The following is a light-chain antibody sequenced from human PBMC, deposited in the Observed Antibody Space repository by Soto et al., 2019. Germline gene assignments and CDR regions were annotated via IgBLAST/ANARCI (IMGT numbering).Light chain of an antibody. CDR2: DVS. CDR3: TSYTSSVYV. Sequence: QSALTQPASVSGSPGQSITISCTRTSSDVGGYNFVSWYQQHPGKAPKLMIYDVSNRPSGVSNRFSASKYGDTASLTISGLQAEDEADYYCTSYTSSVYVFGTGTKLTVL. V-gene: IGLV2-14*01. J-gene: IGLJ1*01. CDR1: SSDVGGYNF.